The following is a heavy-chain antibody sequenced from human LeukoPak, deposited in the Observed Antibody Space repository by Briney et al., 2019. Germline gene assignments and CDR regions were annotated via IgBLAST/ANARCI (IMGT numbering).Heavy chain of an antibody. V-gene: IGHV3-53*01. CDR3: ARGRWLQIFDY. J-gene: IGHJ4*02. Sequence: GSLRLSCAASGFTVSSTYMSWVRQAPGKGLEWVSVIYSGGSTYYADSVKGRFTISRDNSKNTLYLQMNSLRAEDTAVYYCARGRWLQIFDYWGQGTLVTVSS. CDR1: GFTVSSTY. D-gene: IGHD5-24*01. CDR2: IYSGGST.